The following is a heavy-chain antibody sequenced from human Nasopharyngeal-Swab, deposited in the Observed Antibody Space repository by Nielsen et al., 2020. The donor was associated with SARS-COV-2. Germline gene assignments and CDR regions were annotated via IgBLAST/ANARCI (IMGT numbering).Heavy chain of an antibody. CDR1: GFTFNRHV. V-gene: IGHV3-23*01. D-gene: IGHD2-2*01. CDR2: ITGSGPSA. J-gene: IGHJ6*03. Sequence: GGSLTLSCAVSGFTFNRHVMHWVRQAPGKGLEWVSAITGSGPSASYADSVKGRFTVSRDNSKNTLFLQMNSLTVEDTAVYFCAKDRGYCSGATCYDSYYSMDVWGNGTMVTVSS. CDR3: AKDRGYCSGATCYDSYYSMDV.